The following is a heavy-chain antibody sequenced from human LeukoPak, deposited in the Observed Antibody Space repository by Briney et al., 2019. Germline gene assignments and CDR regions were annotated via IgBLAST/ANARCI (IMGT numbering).Heavy chain of an antibody. D-gene: IGHD3-9*01. V-gene: IGHV3-48*03. J-gene: IGHJ4*02. CDR1: GFTFSSYE. CDR2: ISSSGSTI. Sequence: PGGSLRLSCAASGFTFSSYEMNWVRQAPGKGLEWVSYISSSGSTIYYADSVKGRFTISRDNAKNSLYLQMNSLRAENTAVYYCERGLLRDVDCLLLVDLDYWGQGTLLPVS. CDR3: ERGLLRDVDCLLLVDLDY.